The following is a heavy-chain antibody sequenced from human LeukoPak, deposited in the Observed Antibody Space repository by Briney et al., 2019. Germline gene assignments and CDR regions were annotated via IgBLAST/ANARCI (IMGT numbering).Heavy chain of an antibody. J-gene: IGHJ4*02. V-gene: IGHV3-48*02. Sequence: GGSLRLSCAASGFTFSFYNMNWVRQAPGKGLEWVSYISRDSITSYYADSVKGRFTISRDNAKNSLYLQMNSLRDEDTAVYFCARDLLDYWGQGTLVTVSS. CDR1: GFTFSFYN. CDR3: ARDLLDY. CDR2: ISRDSITS.